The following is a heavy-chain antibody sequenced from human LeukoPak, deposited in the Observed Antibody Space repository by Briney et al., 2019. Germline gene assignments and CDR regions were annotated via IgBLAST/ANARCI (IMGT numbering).Heavy chain of an antibody. J-gene: IGHJ5*02. CDR1: GFTFSSYW. D-gene: IGHD3-22*01. Sequence: GGSLRLSCAASGFTFSSYWMHWVRQAPGKGLVWVSRINSDGSSTSYADSVKGRFTISRDNAKNTLYLQMNSLRAEDTAVYYCARADYDSSGYFTGPWGQGTLVTVSS. CDR3: ARADYDSSGYFTGP. CDR2: INSDGSST. V-gene: IGHV3-74*01.